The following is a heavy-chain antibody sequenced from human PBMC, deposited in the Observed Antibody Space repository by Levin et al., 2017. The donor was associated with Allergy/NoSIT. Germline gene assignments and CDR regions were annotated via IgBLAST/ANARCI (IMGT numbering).Heavy chain of an antibody. CDR1: GYTFTGYY. CDR3: ARDLSYSQWLVLSGGFDY. V-gene: IGHV1-2*02. D-gene: IGHD6-19*01. J-gene: IGHJ4*02. Sequence: ASVKVSCKASGYTFTGYYMHWVRQAPGQGLEWMGWINPNSGGTNYAQKFQGRVTMTRDTSISTAYMELSRLRSDDTAVYYCARDLSYSQWLVLSGGFDYWGQGTLVTVSS. CDR2: INPNSGGT.